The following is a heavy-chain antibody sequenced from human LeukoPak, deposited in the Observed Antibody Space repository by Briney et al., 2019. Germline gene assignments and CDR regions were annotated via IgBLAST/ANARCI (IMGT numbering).Heavy chain of an antibody. CDR3: AKDVDSRGYDY. J-gene: IGHJ4*02. D-gene: IGHD3-22*01. V-gene: IGHV3-30*18. CDR1: GFTFSHYG. CDR2: IWNDGGYK. Sequence: GRSLRLSCAASGFTFSHYGMHWVRQAPGKGLEWVAVIWNDGGYKYYADSVKGRFTISKDNSKNTLYLQMDSLRAEDTAVYYCAKDVDSRGYDYWGQGTLVTVSS.